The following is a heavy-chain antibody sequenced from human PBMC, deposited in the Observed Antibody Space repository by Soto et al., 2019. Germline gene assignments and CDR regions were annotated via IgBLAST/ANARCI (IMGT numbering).Heavy chain of an antibody. CDR1: GYTFPSYA. CDR2: INAGNGNT. D-gene: IGHD2-15*01. Sequence: GASVKVSCKASGYTFPSYARRWVCDATGQRREWMGWINAGNGNTKYSQKFQGRGTTTRDTSASTAYMELSSLRSEDTAVYYCARSTWWALCKTSLLWALDYWGQGTLVTVSS. J-gene: IGHJ4*02. V-gene: IGHV1-3*01. CDR3: ARSTWWALCKTSLLWALDY.